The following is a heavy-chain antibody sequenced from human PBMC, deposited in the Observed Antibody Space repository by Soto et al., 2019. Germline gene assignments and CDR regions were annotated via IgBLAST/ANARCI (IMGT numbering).Heavy chain of an antibody. Sequence: QVQLVESGGGVVQPGRSLRLSCAASGFTFSSYALHWVRQAPGKGLEWVAVISYDGSNKYYADSVKGRFTISRDNSKNTLYLQMNSLRAEDTAVYYCARDISGYYSYAYWGQGTLVTVSS. J-gene: IGHJ4*02. CDR2: ISYDGSNK. D-gene: IGHD3-22*01. CDR1: GFTFSSYA. CDR3: ARDISGYYSYAY. V-gene: IGHV3-30-3*01.